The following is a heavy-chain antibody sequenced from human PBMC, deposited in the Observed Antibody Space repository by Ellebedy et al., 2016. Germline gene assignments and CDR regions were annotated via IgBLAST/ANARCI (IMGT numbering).Heavy chain of an antibody. J-gene: IGHJ4*02. Sequence: GGSLRLSCAASGFTFSSEWMHWVRQAPGKGLVWVSYINTDGSSTTYADSVKGRFTISRDNAKNTVYLQMNSLRAEDTAVYYCARDGVGTIDLDYWGQGTLVTVSA. V-gene: IGHV3-74*01. CDR3: ARDGVGTIDLDY. D-gene: IGHD1-26*01. CDR1: GFTFSSEW. CDR2: INTDGSST.